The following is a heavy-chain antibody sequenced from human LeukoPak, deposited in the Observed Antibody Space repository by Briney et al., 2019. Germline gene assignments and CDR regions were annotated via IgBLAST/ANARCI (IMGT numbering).Heavy chain of an antibody. CDR1: GYTFTGYY. J-gene: IGHJ1*01. CDR2: INPNSGGT. V-gene: IGHV1-2*02. CDR3: ARARRYYYDSSGHDAEYFQH. D-gene: IGHD3-22*01. Sequence: GASVKVSCKASGYTFTGYYMHWVRQAPGQGLEWMGWINPNSGGTNYAQKFQGRVTMTRDTSISTAYMELSRLRSDDTAVYYCARARRYYYDSSGHDAEYFQHWGQGTLVTVSS.